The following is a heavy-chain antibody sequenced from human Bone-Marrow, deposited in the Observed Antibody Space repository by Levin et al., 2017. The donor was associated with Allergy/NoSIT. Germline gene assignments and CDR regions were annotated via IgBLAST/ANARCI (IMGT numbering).Heavy chain of an antibody. Sequence: QPGGSLRLSCVASGFSFDDYEMFWVRQVPGKGLEWVSGISWNSDRIGYADSVKGRFTISRDNAKNSLYLQMNSLRPDDTALYYCLKEVHLPFIRVVWGQGTTVTVSS. J-gene: IGHJ6*02. CDR3: LKEVHLPFIRVV. V-gene: IGHV3-9*01. CDR2: ISWNSDRI. CDR1: GFSFDDYE. D-gene: IGHD3-3*02.